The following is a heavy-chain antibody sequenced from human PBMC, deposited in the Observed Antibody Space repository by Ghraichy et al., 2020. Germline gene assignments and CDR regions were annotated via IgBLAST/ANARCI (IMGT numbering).Heavy chain of an antibody. Sequence: ASVKVSCKASGYTFTSYGISWVRQAPGQGLEWMGWISAYNGNTNYAQKLQGRVTMTTDTSTSTAYMELRSLRSDDTAVYYCARDRYMYSSSGWFDPWGQGTLVTVSS. CDR3: ARDRYMYSSSGWFDP. CDR2: ISAYNGNT. D-gene: IGHD6-6*01. J-gene: IGHJ5*02. V-gene: IGHV1-18*01. CDR1: GYTFTSYG.